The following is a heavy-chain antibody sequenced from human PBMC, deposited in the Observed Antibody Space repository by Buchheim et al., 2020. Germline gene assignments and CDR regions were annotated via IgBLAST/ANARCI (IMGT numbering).Heavy chain of an antibody. Sequence: EVQLLESGGGLVQPGGSLRLSCAASGFTFSSYAMSWVRQAPGKGLEWVANIKQDGSEKYYVDSVKGRFTISRDNAKNSLYLQMNSLRAEDTAVYYCARDPSAIVLMVYAPHFDYWGQGTL. CDR3: ARDPSAIVLMVYAPHFDY. V-gene: IGHV3-7*01. D-gene: IGHD2-8*01. CDR2: IKQDGSEK. J-gene: IGHJ4*02. CDR1: GFTFSSYA.